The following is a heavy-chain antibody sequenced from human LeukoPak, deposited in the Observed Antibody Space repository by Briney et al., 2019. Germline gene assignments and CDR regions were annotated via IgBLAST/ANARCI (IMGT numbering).Heavy chain of an antibody. V-gene: IGHV4-59*01. CDR1: GGSLSSYY. CDR3: AREGSMVRGAYDY. Sequence: SETLSLTCTVSGGSLSSYYWSWIRQPPGKGLEWIGYIYYRGSTNYNPSLKNRVTISVDTSKNQFSLKLSSVIAADTAVYYCAREGSMVRGAYDYWGQGTLVTVPS. CDR2: IYYRGST. D-gene: IGHD3-10*01. J-gene: IGHJ4*02.